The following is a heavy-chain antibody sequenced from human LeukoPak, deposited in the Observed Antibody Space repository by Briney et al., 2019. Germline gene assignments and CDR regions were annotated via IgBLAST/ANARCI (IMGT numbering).Heavy chain of an antibody. V-gene: IGHV4-34*01. J-gene: IGHJ4*02. Sequence: SETLSLTCAVYGGSFSGYYWSWIRQPPGKGLEWIGEINHSGSTNYNPSLKSRVTISVDTSKNQFSLKLSSVTAADTAVYYCARDLGSYYFDYWGQGTLVTVSS. CDR1: GGSFSGYY. D-gene: IGHD1-26*01. CDR3: ARDLGSYYFDY. CDR2: INHSGST.